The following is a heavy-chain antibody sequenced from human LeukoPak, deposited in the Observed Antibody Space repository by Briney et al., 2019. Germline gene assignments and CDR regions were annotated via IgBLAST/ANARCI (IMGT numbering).Heavy chain of an antibody. V-gene: IGHV4-59*01. CDR3: ARATFSLGYCSSTSCPYYYCYYMDV. CDR1: GGSISSYY. D-gene: IGHD2-2*01. CDR2: IYYSGST. Sequence: SETLSRNCTVSGGSISSYYWSWIRQPPGKGLEWIGYIYYSGSTNYNPSLKSRVTISVDTSKNQFSLKLSSATAADTAVYYCARATFSLGYCSSTSCPYYYCYYMDVWGKGTTVTVSS. J-gene: IGHJ6*03.